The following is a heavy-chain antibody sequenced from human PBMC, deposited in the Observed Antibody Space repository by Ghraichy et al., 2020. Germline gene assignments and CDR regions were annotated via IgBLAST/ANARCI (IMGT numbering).Heavy chain of an antibody. D-gene: IGHD6-13*01. CDR1: GFTFDDYS. CDR3: AKGLEGGIAAYV. V-gene: IGHV3-43*01. CDR2: ISWDGRNK. Sequence: GESLNISCAASGFTFDDYSMLWVRQPPEKGLEWVSLISWDGRNKYYADSAKGRFTISRDNSRNSLYLHMNSLRTEDTALYYCAKGLEGGIAAYVWGQGTLVTVAS. J-gene: IGHJ4*02.